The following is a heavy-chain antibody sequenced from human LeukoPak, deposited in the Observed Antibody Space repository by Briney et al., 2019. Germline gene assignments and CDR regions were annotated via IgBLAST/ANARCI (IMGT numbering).Heavy chain of an antibody. V-gene: IGHV1-69*04. J-gene: IGHJ4*02. CDR3: ARAGYCSSTSCSLDY. D-gene: IGHD2-2*01. Sequence: SVKVSCKASGGTFSSYAISWVRQAPGQGLEWMGRIIPILGIANYAQKFQGRVTITADRSTSTAYMELSSLRSEDTAVYYCARAGYCSSTSCSLDYWGQGTLVTVSS. CDR1: GGTFSSYA. CDR2: IIPILGIA.